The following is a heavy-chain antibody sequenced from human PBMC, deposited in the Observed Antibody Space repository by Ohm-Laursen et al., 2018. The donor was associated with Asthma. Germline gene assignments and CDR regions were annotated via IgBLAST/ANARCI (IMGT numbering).Heavy chain of an antibody. V-gene: IGHV4-39*01. CDR2: IYYSGST. Sequence: GTLSLTCTVSGGSISSSSYYWGWIRQPPGKGLEWIGSIYYSGSTYYNPSLKSRVTISVNTSKNQFSLKLSSVTAADTAVYYCASENLAYCGGDCYSGDKLDYWGQGTLVTVSS. D-gene: IGHD2-21*02. J-gene: IGHJ4*02. CDR3: ASENLAYCGGDCYSGDKLDY. CDR1: GGSISSSSYY.